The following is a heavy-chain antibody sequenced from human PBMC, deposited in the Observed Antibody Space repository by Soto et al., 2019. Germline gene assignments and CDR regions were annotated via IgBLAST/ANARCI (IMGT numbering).Heavy chain of an antibody. D-gene: IGHD3-9*01. CDR1: GFSLSNARMG. V-gene: IGHV2-26*01. Sequence: QVTLKESGPVLVKPTETLTLTCTVSGFSLSNARMGVSWIRQPPGKALEWLAHIFSNDEKSYSTSLKSRLTISTDTSKSQVVLTMTNMDPVDTATYYCARSRYDILTGYYLGPDYWGQGTLVTVSS. J-gene: IGHJ4*02. CDR3: ARSRYDILTGYYLGPDY. CDR2: IFSNDEK.